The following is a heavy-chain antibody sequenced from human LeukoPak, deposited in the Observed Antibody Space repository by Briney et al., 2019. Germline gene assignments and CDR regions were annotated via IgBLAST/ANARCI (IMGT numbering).Heavy chain of an antibody. V-gene: IGHV4-59*12. CDR1: GGSISSYY. D-gene: IGHD6-13*01. Sequence: PSETLSLTCTVSGGSISSYYWSWIRQPPGKGLEWIGYIYYSGSTNYNPSLKSRVTISVDTSKNQFSLKLSSVTAADTAVYYCARDEGIAAAGTGYWGQGTLVTVSS. CDR3: ARDEGIAAAGTGY. CDR2: IYYSGST. J-gene: IGHJ4*02.